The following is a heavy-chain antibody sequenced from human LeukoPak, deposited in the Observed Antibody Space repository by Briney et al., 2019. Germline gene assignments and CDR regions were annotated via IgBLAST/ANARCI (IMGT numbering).Heavy chain of an antibody. J-gene: IGHJ4*02. V-gene: IGHV3-11*01. Sequence: GSLRLSCAASGFTFSDYYMSWIRQAPGQGLEWVSYISRSGDTIDYADSVKGRFSISRDNAKNSLYLQMNSLRAEDTAVYFCAGYHWNSGVVYWGQGTLVTVSS. CDR1: GFTFSDYY. CDR2: ISRSGDTI. D-gene: IGHD1-7*01. CDR3: AGYHWNSGVVY.